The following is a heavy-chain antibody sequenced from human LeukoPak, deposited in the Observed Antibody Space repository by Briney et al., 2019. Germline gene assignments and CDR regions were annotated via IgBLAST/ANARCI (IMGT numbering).Heavy chain of an antibody. CDR3: AKDAF. Sequence: PGGSLRLSCAASGFPFDISWLNWVRQAPGKGPEWEATMKPDGSEKYYVDSVKGRFTISRDNAKNSVYLQMDSLRVEDTAVYYCAKDAFWGRGTLVTVSS. CDR2: MKPDGSEK. V-gene: IGHV3-7*01. J-gene: IGHJ4*02. CDR1: GFPFDISW.